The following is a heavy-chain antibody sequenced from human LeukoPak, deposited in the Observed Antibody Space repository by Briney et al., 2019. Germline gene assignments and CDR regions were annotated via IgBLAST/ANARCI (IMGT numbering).Heavy chain of an antibody. CDR3: ARDSLFDY. V-gene: IGHV3-74*01. Sequence: GGSLRLSCAASGFTFSSYWMYWFRHAPGKGLVWVSRISTDGRSTSYADSVKGRFTISRDNAKNTLYLQMNSLRAEDMAMYYCARDSLFDYWGQGTLVTVSS. CDR2: ISTDGRST. J-gene: IGHJ4*02. CDR1: GFTFSSYW.